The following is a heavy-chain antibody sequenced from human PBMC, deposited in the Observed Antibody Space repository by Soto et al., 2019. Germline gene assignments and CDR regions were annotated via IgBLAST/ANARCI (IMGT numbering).Heavy chain of an antibody. V-gene: IGHV3-21*01. J-gene: IGHJ4*02. CDR1: GFTFSRYI. Sequence: GGSRRRSCAASGFTFSRYIMNWVRQAPGKGLEWVSSISISSSYIYYADSVKGRFTISRDNAKNSRYLQMNSLRAEDTAVYYCAREGHKYYFDYWGQGTLVTVSS. CDR3: AREGHKYYFDY. CDR2: ISISSSYI.